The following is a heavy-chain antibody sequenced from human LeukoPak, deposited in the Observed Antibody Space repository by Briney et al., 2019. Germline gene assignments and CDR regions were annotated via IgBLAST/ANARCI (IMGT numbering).Heavy chain of an antibody. CDR3: ARGSAVQTAAPFDY. V-gene: IGHV4-59*01. J-gene: IGHJ4*02. CDR1: GGSINNYF. D-gene: IGHD6-25*01. Sequence: PSETLSLTCTVSGGSINNYFWSWIRQPPGKGLEWIGSIYYSGNTNYNPSFNSGKTNYNPSFKSRVTISVDTSKKQHSLKLSSVTAADTAVYYCARGSAVQTAAPFDYWGQGTLVTVSS. CDR2: IYYSGNTNYNPSFNSGKT.